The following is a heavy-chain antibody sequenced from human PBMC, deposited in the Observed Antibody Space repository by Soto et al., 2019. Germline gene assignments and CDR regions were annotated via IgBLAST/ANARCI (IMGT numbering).Heavy chain of an antibody. CDR2: IYWDDDK. CDR1: GFPLSTSGVG. D-gene: IGHD5-18*01. Sequence: QITLKESGHTLVKPTQPVTLTCTFSGFPLSTSGVGVGSIRHLPGKALEWLALIYWDDDKRSSPSLTSRLTITKDTSTIRVVLTMTNMEPVDTATYYCAHRWAGYSYGLWGQGTLVTVSS. V-gene: IGHV2-5*02. J-gene: IGHJ4*02. CDR3: AHRWAGYSYGL.